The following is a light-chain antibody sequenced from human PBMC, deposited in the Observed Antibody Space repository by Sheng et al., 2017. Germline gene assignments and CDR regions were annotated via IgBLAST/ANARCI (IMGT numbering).Light chain of an antibody. CDR2: DAS. Sequence: EIVMTQSPATLSVSPGERATLPCRASQSVSSKLAWYQQKPGQAPRVLIYDASTRATGIPARFSGSGSGTEFTLTISSLQSEDFAVYYCQQYSNWPQTFGQGTKVEIK. J-gene: IGKJ1*01. CDR3: QQYSNWPQT. CDR1: QSVSSK. V-gene: IGKV3-15*01.